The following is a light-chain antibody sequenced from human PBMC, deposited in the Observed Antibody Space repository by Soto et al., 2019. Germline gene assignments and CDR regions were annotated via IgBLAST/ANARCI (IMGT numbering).Light chain of an antibody. CDR2: AAS. Sequence: DIQMTQSPSSVSASVGDRVTMTFRASQGIYSWIAWYQQKPGRAPKLLIYAASSLQRGVPVRFSGGGSGTDFILTISSLQPEDVATYYCQQLNSFPLTFGQGTRLEIK. V-gene: IGKV1-12*01. J-gene: IGKJ5*01. CDR3: QQLNSFPLT. CDR1: QGIYSW.